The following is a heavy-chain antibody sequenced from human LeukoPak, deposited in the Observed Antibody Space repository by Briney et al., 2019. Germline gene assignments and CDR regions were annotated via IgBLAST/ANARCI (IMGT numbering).Heavy chain of an antibody. Sequence: GGSLRLSCAVSGFTFSNAWMSWVRQAPGKGLEWVASIKQDGSEKYYVESVKGRFSISRDNAENSLYLQMNSLRPDDTAFYYCARPLLYYYGSETFFWFDPWGQGTLVTVSS. V-gene: IGHV3-7*01. D-gene: IGHD3-10*01. J-gene: IGHJ5*02. CDR3: ARPLLYYYGSETFFWFDP. CDR1: GFTFSNAW. CDR2: IKQDGSEK.